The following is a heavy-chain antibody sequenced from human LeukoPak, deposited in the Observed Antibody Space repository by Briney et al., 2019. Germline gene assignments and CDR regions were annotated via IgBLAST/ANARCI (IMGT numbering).Heavy chain of an antibody. V-gene: IGHV3-9*01. CDR1: GFTFDDYA. CDR3: AKGIPAARMYYFDY. CDR2: ISWNSGSI. D-gene: IGHD6-13*01. J-gene: IGHJ4*01. Sequence: PGGSLRLSCAASGFTFDDYAMHWVRQAPGKGLEWVSGISWNSGSIGYADSVKGRFTISRDNAKNSLYLQMNSLRAEATPLYYCAKGIPAARMYYFDYSGHGTQVTVSS.